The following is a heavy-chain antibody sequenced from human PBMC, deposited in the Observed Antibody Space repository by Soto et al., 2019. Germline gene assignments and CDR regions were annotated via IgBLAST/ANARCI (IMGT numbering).Heavy chain of an antibody. Sequence: SETLSLTCAVYGGSFSGYCWSWFRQPPGYGLEYIEEIKHSESTNYHPSLNSRITISVDTSKIEFSLMLSSVTAAETSVYYCARGTRRIVIYNYGMDACGQGTAVTVSS. CDR2: IKHSEST. CDR3: ARGTRRIVIYNYGMDA. CDR1: GGSFSGYC. D-gene: IGHD3-10*01. J-gene: IGHJ6*02. V-gene: IGHV4-34*01.